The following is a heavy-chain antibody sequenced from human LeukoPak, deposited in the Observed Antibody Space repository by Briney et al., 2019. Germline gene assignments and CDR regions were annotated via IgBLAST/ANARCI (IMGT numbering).Heavy chain of an antibody. Sequence: GGSLRLSCAASGFTFSSYAMNWVRQAPGKGLEWVSVISGSGDSTNYADSVKGRFIISRDNSKNTLYVQMNSLRAEDSAVYYCAKGLSKNYYYYMDVWGKGTTVTVSS. CDR3: AKGLSKNYYYYMDV. CDR1: GFTFSSYA. V-gene: IGHV3-23*01. CDR2: ISGSGDST. J-gene: IGHJ6*03. D-gene: IGHD2-2*01.